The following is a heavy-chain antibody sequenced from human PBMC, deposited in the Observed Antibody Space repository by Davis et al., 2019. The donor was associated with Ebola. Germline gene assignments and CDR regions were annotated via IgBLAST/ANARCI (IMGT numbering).Heavy chain of an antibody. D-gene: IGHD2-15*01. CDR3: ARTVVVVAATQYYYYYGMDV. V-gene: IGHV1-2*04. CDR2: INPNSGGT. Sequence: ASVKVSCKASGYTFTGYYMHWVRQAPGQGLEWMGWINPNSGGTNYAQKFQGWVTMTRDTSISTAYMELSSLRSEDTAVYYCARTVVVVAATQYYYYYGMDVWGQGTTVTVSS. J-gene: IGHJ6*02. CDR1: GYTFTGYY.